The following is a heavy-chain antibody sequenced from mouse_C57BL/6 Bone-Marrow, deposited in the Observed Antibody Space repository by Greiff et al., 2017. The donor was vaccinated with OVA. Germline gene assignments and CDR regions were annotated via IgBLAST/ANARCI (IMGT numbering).Heavy chain of an antibody. J-gene: IGHJ1*03. Sequence: EVQGVESGAELVRPGASVKLSCTASGFNIKDYYMHWVKQRPEQGLEWIGRIDPEDGDTEYAPKFQGKATMTADTSSNTAYLQLSSLTSEDTAVDYCTPHRLWLRRDWYFDVWGTGTTVTVSS. CDR1: GFNIKDYY. D-gene: IGHD2-2*01. CDR3: TPHRLWLRRDWYFDV. V-gene: IGHV14-1*01. CDR2: IDPEDGDT.